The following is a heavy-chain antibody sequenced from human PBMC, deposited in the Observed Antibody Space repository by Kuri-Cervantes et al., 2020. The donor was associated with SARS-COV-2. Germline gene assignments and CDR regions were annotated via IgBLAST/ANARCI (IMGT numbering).Heavy chain of an antibody. Sequence: LRLSCTVSGGSISSGSYYWSWIRQPAGKGLEWIGRIYTSGSTNYNPSLKSRVTISVDTSKNQFFLKLSSVTAADTAVYCCASGGSSGYFNYWGQGTLVTVSS. CDR1: GGSISSGSYY. J-gene: IGHJ4*02. D-gene: IGHD3-22*01. V-gene: IGHV4-61*02. CDR3: ASGGSSGYFNY. CDR2: IYTSGST.